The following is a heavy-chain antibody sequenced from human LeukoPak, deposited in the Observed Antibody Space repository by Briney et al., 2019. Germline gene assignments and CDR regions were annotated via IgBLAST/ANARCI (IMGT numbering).Heavy chain of an antibody. D-gene: IGHD4-23*01. CDR3: GKTGYGGSGFDF. V-gene: IGHV4-38-2*02. Sequence: SETLSLTCTVSGYSISTSYYWGWIRQPPGKGLEWIGSIYHSGNTYYNPSLKSRVTISVDTSKNQFSLKLNSVTAADTAVYYCGKTGYGGSGFDFWGQGTLVTVSS. J-gene: IGHJ4*02. CDR2: IYHSGNT. CDR1: GYSISTSYY.